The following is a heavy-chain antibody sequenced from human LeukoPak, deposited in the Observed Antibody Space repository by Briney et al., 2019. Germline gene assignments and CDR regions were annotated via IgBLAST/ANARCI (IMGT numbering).Heavy chain of an antibody. J-gene: IGHJ5*02. CDR3: ACYGSGSYYPHSNWFDP. V-gene: IGHV4-30-4*01. D-gene: IGHD3-10*01. CDR1: GGSISSGDYY. CDR2: IYYSGST. Sequence: PSETLSLTCTVSGGSISSGDYYWSWIRQPPGKGLEWIGYIYYSGSTYYNPSLKSRVTISVDTSKNQFSLKLSSVTTADTAVYYCACYGSGSYYPHSNWFDPWGQGTLVTVSS.